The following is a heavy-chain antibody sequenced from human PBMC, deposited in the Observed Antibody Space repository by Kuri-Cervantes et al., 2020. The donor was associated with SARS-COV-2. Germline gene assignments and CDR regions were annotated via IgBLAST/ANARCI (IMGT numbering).Heavy chain of an antibody. CDR3: ARGRQVRLRFLEWLFEWFDP. CDR2: ISYDGSNK. CDR1: GFTFSSYA. V-gene: IGHV3-30*04. J-gene: IGHJ5*02. Sequence: GGSLRLSCAASGFTFSSYAMHWVRQAPGKGLEWVAVISYDGSNKYYADSVKGRFTISRDNSKNTLYLQMNSLRAEDTAVYYCARGRQVRLRFLEWLFEWFDPWAQGPLVTVSS. D-gene: IGHD3-3*01.